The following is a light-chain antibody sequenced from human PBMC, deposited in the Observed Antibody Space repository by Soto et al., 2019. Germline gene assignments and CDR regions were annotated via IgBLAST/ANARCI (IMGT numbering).Light chain of an antibody. CDR2: DAS. CDR1: QSVTSY. CDR3: QQYDSSPRT. V-gene: IGKV3-20*01. Sequence: EIVMTQSPATLSVSPGERATLSCRASQSVTSYLAWYQQKPGQAPRLLIYDASNRATGIPDRFSGSGSGTDFTLTISRLEPEDFAVYYCQQYDSSPRTFGQGTRLENK. J-gene: IGKJ5*01.